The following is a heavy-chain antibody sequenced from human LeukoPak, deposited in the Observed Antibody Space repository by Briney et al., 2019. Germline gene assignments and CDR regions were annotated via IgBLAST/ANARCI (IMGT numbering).Heavy chain of an antibody. CDR3: ARDRPTTVKRYYYYYGMDV. V-gene: IGHV3-11*06. CDR1: GFTFSDYY. D-gene: IGHD4-17*01. J-gene: IGHJ6*02. Sequence: GGSLRLSCAASGFTFSDYYVSWIRQAPGKGLEWVSYISSSSSYTNYADSVKGRFTISRDNAKNSLYLQMNSLRAEDTAVYYCARDRPTTVKRYYYYYGMDVWGQGTTVTVSS. CDR2: ISSSSSYT.